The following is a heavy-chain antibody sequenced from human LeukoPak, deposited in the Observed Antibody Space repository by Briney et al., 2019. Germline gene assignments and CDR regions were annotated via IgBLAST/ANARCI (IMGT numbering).Heavy chain of an antibody. CDR1: GFTFSSYA. Sequence: GGSLRLSCAASGFTFSSYAMSWVRQAPGKGLEWVSGISGSGGLTYYADSVKGRFTISRDNSKNTLYLQMNSLRAEDTAVYYCARGGDSGGLDYWGQGTLVTVSS. V-gene: IGHV3-23*01. J-gene: IGHJ4*02. CDR3: ARGGDSGGLDY. CDR2: ISGSGGLT. D-gene: IGHD3-22*01.